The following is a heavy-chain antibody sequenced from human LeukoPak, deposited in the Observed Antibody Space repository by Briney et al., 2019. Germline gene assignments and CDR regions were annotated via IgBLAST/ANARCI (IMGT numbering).Heavy chain of an antibody. J-gene: IGHJ3*02. CDR1: GGSVTSSSFY. D-gene: IGHD1-26*01. CDR3: ARGGSFEAFDI. V-gene: IGHV4-39*02. Sequence: PSETLSLTCTVSGGSVTSSSFYWGWIRQPPGRGLEWIGTMYYSGSTYYSPSLKNRVTLFTDSSKNHFSLKLNSVTAADTAVYYCARGGSFEAFDIWGQGTMVTVSS. CDR2: MYYSGST.